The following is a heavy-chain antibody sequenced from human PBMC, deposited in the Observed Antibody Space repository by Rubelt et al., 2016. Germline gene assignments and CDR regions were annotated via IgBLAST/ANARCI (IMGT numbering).Heavy chain of an antibody. V-gene: IGHV4-34*01. J-gene: IGHJ4*02. D-gene: IGHD3-16*01. Sequence: GEINHSGSTNYNPSLKSRVTISVDTSKNQFSLKLSSVTAADTAVYYCARVDYDYPFDYWGQGTLVTVSS. CDR2: INHSGST. CDR3: ARVDYDYPFDY.